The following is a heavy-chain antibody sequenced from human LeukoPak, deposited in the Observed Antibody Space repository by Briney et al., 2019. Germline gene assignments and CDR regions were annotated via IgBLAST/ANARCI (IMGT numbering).Heavy chain of an antibody. D-gene: IGHD2-15*01. V-gene: IGHV1-2*02. J-gene: IGHJ4*02. Sequence: GASVNVSCKASGYTFTVYYMHWVRQAPGQGLGWMGWINPNSGGTNYAQKFQGRGTMTRDTSISTAYMELSRLRSDDTAVYYCARDPAFYCSGGSCYPYWGQGTLVTVSS. CDR1: GYTFTVYY. CDR3: ARDPAFYCSGGSCYPY. CDR2: INPNSGGT.